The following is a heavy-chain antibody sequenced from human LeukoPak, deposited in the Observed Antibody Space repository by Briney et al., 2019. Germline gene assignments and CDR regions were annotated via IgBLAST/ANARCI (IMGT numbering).Heavy chain of an antibody. CDR3: ARVSSGWYNWFDP. CDR2: IYYNGST. D-gene: IGHD6-19*01. V-gene: IGHV4-39*07. Sequence: SETLSLTCTVSGGSISTTFNYWGWIRHTPGKGLEWIGDIYYNGSTYYSPSLQSRVTISVDTSKNQFSLKLSSVTAADTAVYYCARVSSGWYNWFDPWGQGTLVTVSS. CDR1: GGSISTTFNY. J-gene: IGHJ5*02.